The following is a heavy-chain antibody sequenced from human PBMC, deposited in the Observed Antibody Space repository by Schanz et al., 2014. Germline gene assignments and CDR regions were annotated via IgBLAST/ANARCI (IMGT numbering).Heavy chain of an antibody. V-gene: IGHV4-31*11. Sequence: QVQLQESGPGLVKPSQTLSLTCAVSGGSISSSDWWSWVRQPPGKGLEWIGFISYSGSTYYNPSLKRRVTISVDTSKNQFTLNLSSATAADTAVYYCARDRGHGDLPGDIWGQGTMVTVSS. CDR3: ARDRGHGDLPGDI. D-gene: IGHD4-17*01. J-gene: IGHJ3*02. CDR1: GGSISSSDW. CDR2: ISYSGST.